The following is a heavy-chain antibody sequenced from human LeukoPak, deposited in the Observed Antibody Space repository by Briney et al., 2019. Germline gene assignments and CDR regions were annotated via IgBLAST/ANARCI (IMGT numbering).Heavy chain of an antibody. V-gene: IGHV3-43*01. Sequence: GGSLRLSCAASGFTFEDYTLHWVRQVPGQGLEWVSLISWNGGTTYYADSVKGRFTISRDNSKNSLYLQMNSLRTEDTALYYCAKDMRRKIVAVSHMDVWGKGTTVTVSS. J-gene: IGHJ6*03. D-gene: IGHD2-15*01. CDR1: GFTFEDYT. CDR3: AKDMRRKIVAVSHMDV. CDR2: ISWNGGTT.